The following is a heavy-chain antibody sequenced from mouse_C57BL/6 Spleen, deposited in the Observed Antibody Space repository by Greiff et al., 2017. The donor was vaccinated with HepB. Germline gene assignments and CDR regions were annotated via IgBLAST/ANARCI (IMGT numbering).Heavy chain of an antibody. V-gene: IGHV1-42*01. CDR3: ARNRGYGAMDY. D-gene: IGHD2-2*01. CDR1: GYSFTGYY. J-gene: IGHJ4*01. Sequence: EVQLVESGPELVKPGASVKISCKASGYSFTGYYMNWVKQSPEKSLEWIGEINPSTGGTTYNQKFKAKATLTVDKSSSTAYMQLKSLTSEDSAVYYCARNRGYGAMDYWGQGTSVTVSS. CDR2: INPSTGGT.